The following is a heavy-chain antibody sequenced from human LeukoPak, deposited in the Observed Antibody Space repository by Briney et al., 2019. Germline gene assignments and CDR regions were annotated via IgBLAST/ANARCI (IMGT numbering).Heavy chain of an antibody. V-gene: IGHV3-30*02. Sequence: GGSLRLSCAASGFTFSSYGMHWVRQAPGKGLEWVAFIRYDGSNKYYADSVKGRFTISRDNSKNTLYLQMNSLRAEDTAVYYCAKEGPQETVVVAATRTNSYYYYGMDVWGQGTTVTVSS. CDR2: IRYDGSNK. J-gene: IGHJ6*02. CDR1: GFTFSSYG. D-gene: IGHD2-15*01. CDR3: AKEGPQETVVVAATRTNSYYYYGMDV.